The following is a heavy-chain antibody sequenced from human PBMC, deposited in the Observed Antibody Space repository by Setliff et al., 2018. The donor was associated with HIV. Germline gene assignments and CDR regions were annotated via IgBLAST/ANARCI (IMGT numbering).Heavy chain of an antibody. Sequence: LSLTCTVSGASISNYYWSWLRQPPGKGLEWLGYISYGASTNYSPSLKSRVTISVDTSKNQFSLKLSSVTAADTAVYYCARRHYDFWSGYYNWFDPWGQGTLVTVSS. CDR1: GASISNYY. D-gene: IGHD3-3*01. CDR3: ARRHYDFWSGYYNWFDP. V-gene: IGHV4-59*08. CDR2: ISYGAST. J-gene: IGHJ5*02.